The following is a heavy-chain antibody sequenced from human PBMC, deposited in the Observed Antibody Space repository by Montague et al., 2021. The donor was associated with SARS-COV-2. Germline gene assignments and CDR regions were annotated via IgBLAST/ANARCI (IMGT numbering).Heavy chain of an antibody. D-gene: IGHD6-6*01. CDR1: GGSISSSSYY. CDR3: ARDLNEYSSSGGFDY. V-gene: IGHV4-39*07. Sequence: SETLSLTCTVSGGSISSSSYYWGWIRQPPGKGPEWIGSIYYSGSTYYNPSLKSRVTISVDTSKNQFSLKLSSVTAADTAVYYCARDLNEYSSSGGFDYWGQGTLVTVSS. CDR2: IYYSGST. J-gene: IGHJ4*02.